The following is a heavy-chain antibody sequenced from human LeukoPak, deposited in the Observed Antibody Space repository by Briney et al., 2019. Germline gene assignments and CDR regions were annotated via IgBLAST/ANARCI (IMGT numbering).Heavy chain of an antibody. J-gene: IGHJ4*02. V-gene: IGHV3-53*01. CDR3: ARDLGGSGSYQVY. CDR2: IYGGDNT. D-gene: IGHD3-10*01. Sequence: GGSLRLSCAASGFTLNSYYMTWVRQAPGKGLEWVSVIYGGDNTYYADSVKGRFTISRDNSKNTLYLQMNSLRAEDTAVYYCARDLGGSGSYQVYWGQGTLVTVSS. CDR1: GFTLNSYY.